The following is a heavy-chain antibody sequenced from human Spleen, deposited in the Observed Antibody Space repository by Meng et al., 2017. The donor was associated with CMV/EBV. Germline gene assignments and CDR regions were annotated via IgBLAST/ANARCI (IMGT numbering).Heavy chain of an antibody. J-gene: IGHJ6*02. CDR2: IRYDGSNK. CDR3: AKAYHYYYYYGMDV. Sequence: GSLKISCAASGFTFSSYGMHWVRQAPGKGLEWVAFIRYDGSNKYYADSVKGRFTISRDNSKNTLYLQMNSLRAEDTAVYYCAKAYHYYYYYGMDVWGQGTTVTVSS. D-gene: IGHD3-16*01. V-gene: IGHV3-30*02. CDR1: GFTFSSYG.